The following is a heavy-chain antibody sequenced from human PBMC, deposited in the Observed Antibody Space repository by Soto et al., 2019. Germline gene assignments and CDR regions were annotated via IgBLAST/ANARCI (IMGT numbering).Heavy chain of an antibody. Sequence: QVQLVQSGAEVKKPGASVKVSCKASGYTFTNYAMHWVRQAPGQRPEWMGWINAGNGNTKYSQRFQGRVTITRDTSARIAYMELSSLRSEDTAVYYCARAGYCSRTSCSDAFDIWGQGTMVTVSS. V-gene: IGHV1-3*01. CDR1: GYTFTNYA. J-gene: IGHJ3*02. CDR3: ARAGYCSRTSCSDAFDI. D-gene: IGHD2-2*01. CDR2: INAGNGNT.